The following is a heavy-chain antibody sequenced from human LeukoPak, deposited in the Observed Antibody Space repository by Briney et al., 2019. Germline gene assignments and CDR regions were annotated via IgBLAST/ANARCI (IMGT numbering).Heavy chain of an antibody. J-gene: IGHJ4*02. CDR2: ISYDGSNK. CDR1: GFTFSSYA. D-gene: IGHD6-19*01. Sequence: AGRYLRLSCAGSGFTFSSYAMHWVRQAPGKGLEWVAVISYDGSNKYYADSVKGRFTISRDNSKNTLYLQMNSLRAEDTAVYYCARGGIAVAGSTRGQFDYWGQGPVVSVPS. CDR3: ARGGIAVAGSTRGQFDY. V-gene: IGHV3-30-3*01.